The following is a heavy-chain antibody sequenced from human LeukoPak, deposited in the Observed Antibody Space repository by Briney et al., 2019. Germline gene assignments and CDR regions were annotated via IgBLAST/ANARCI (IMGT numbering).Heavy chain of an antibody. CDR1: GGSISSSSRY. CDR2: IYYSGTT. CDR3: ATTTIRLGY. V-gene: IGHV4-39*07. Sequence: SETLSLTCTVSGGSISSSSRYWGWIRQPPGEGLEWIGSIYYSGTTYYSPSLQSRVTISVDTSKNQFSLKQSSVTAADTAVYYCATTTIRLGYWGQGTLVTVSS. D-gene: IGHD1-26*01. J-gene: IGHJ4*02.